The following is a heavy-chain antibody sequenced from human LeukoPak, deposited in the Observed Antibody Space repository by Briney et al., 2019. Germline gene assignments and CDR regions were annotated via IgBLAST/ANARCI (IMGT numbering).Heavy chain of an antibody. CDR2: ISGSGGST. Sequence: GGSLRLSCAASGVTFSSYAMSWVRLAPGKGLEWVSTISGSGGSTYYADSVKGRFTISRDNSKNTLYLQMNNLRAEDTAVYYCAKRAVCSSITCYGFDSWGQGTLVTVSS. D-gene: IGHD2-2*01. J-gene: IGHJ5*01. CDR3: AKRAVCSSITCYGFDS. V-gene: IGHV3-23*01. CDR1: GVTFSSYA.